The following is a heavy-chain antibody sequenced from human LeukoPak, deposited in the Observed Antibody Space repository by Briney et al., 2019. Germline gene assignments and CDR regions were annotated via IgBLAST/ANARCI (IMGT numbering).Heavy chain of an antibody. CDR3: AQSSGWDSLKY. V-gene: IGHV1-2*02. D-gene: IGHD6-19*01. CDR1: GHTFTGYC. CDR2: INPNSGGT. J-gene: IGHJ4*02. Sequence: ASVKVSCKASGHTFTGYCMHWVRQAPGQGLEWMGWINPNSGGTNHAQKFQGRVSMTRDTSISTAYMELSRLRSDDTAVYYCAQSSGWDSLKYWGQGTLVTVSS.